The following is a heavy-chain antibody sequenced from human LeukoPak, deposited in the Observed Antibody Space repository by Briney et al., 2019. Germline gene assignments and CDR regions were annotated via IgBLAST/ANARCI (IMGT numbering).Heavy chain of an antibody. CDR2: IYYSGST. V-gene: IGHV4-31*03. CDR3: ARSHDSSGYYSWYFDY. CDR1: GGSISSGGYY. J-gene: IGHJ4*02. D-gene: IGHD3-22*01. Sequence: SETLSLTCTVSGGSISSGGYYWSWIRQHPGKGLEWIGYIYYSGSTYYNPSLKSRVTISVDTSKNQFSLKLSSVTAADTAVYYCARSHDSSGYYSWYFDYWGQGTLVTVSS.